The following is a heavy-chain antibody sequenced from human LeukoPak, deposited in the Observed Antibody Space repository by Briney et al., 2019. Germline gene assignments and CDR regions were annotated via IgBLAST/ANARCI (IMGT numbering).Heavy chain of an antibody. CDR3: ARDYPTVGAPGGFDI. V-gene: IGHV4-61*02. D-gene: IGHD1-26*01. J-gene: IGHJ3*02. CDR2: IYTSGST. CDR1: ASISSGDYY. Sequence: SETLSLTCTVSASISSGDYYWNWIRQPAGKGLEWIGRIYTSGSTNYNPSLKSRVTMSVDTSKNQFSLKVSSVTAADTAVYYCARDYPTVGAPGGFDIWGQGTMVTVSS.